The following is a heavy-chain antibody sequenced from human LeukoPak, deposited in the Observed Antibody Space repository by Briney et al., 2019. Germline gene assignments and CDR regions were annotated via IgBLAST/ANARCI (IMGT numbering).Heavy chain of an antibody. Sequence: GGSLRLSCAASGFTFSSYAMSWVRQAPGKGLEWVSAISGSGGSTYYADSVKGRFTISRDNSKNTLYLQINSLRAEDTAVYYCANPIAVAGYNYWGQGTLVTVSS. J-gene: IGHJ4*02. CDR3: ANPIAVAGYNY. CDR2: ISGSGGST. V-gene: IGHV3-23*01. CDR1: GFTFSSYA. D-gene: IGHD6-19*01.